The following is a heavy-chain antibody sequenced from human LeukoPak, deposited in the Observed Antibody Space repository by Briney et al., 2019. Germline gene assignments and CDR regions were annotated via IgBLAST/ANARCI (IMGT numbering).Heavy chain of an antibody. D-gene: IGHD5-18*01. CDR2: IKQDGSEK. CDR1: GFTFSSYW. V-gene: IGHV3-7*01. J-gene: IGHJ4*02. Sequence: GSLRLSCAASGFTFSSYWMSWVRQAPGKGLEWVANIKQDGSEKYYVDSVKGRFTISRDNAKNSLYLQMNSLRAEDTAVYYCARADTAMVYYFDYWGQGTLVTVSS. CDR3: ARADTAMVYYFDY.